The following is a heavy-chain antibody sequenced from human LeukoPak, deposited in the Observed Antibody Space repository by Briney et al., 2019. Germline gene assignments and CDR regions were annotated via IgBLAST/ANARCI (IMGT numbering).Heavy chain of an antibody. J-gene: IGHJ5*02. V-gene: IGHV4-34*01. CDR3: ARGPYYYGSGSSGNWFDP. D-gene: IGHD3-10*01. CDR1: GGSFSGYY. Sequence: PSETLSLTCAAYGGSFSGYYWSWIRQPPGKGLEWIGEINHSGSTKYNASFKSRVTISVDTSKNQFSMTLSSVTAADTAVYYCARGPYYYGSGSSGNWFDPWGQGTLVTVSS. CDR2: INHSGST.